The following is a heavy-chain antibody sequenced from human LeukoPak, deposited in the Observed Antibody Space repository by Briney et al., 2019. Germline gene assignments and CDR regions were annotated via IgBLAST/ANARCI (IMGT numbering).Heavy chain of an antibody. J-gene: IGHJ4*02. Sequence: SETLSLTCAVFGGSFDGYYWSWIRQPPGKGLEWIGEITYDGSTNYNPSLKSRVTMSVDTSKNQFFLKLSSVTAADTAVYYCARSPRRPHFYSSGSYYYYFDYWGQGTLVTVSS. CDR2: ITYDGST. CDR3: ARSPRRPHFYSSGSYYYYFDY. D-gene: IGHD3-10*01. CDR1: GGSFDGYY. V-gene: IGHV4-34*01.